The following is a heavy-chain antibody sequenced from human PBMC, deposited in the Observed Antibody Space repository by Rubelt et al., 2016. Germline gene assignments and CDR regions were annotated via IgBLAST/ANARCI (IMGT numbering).Heavy chain of an antibody. J-gene: IGHJ4*02. CDR2: ISSSGSTI. D-gene: IGHD5-24*01. CDR3: AGRDGYNYDFDY. V-gene: IGHV3-11*01. Sequence: RLSCAASGFTFSDYYMSWIRQAPGKGLEWVSYISSSGSTIYYADSVKGRFTISRDNAKNSLYLQMNSLRAEDTAVYYCAGRDGYNYDFDYWGQGTLVTVSS. CDR1: GFTFSDYY.